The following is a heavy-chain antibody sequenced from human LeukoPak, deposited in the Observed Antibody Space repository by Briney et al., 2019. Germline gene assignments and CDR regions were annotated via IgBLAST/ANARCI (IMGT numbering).Heavy chain of an antibody. D-gene: IGHD2-21*02. CDR2: ISSSGSTI. CDR3: AKDIPGGGDDY. Sequence: GGSLRLSCAASGFTFSSYEMNWVRQAPGKGLEWVSYISSSGSTIYYADSVKGRFTISRDNAKNTLYLQMNSLRAEDTAVYYCAKDIPGGGDDYWGQGTLVTVSS. V-gene: IGHV3-48*03. CDR1: GFTFSSYE. J-gene: IGHJ4*02.